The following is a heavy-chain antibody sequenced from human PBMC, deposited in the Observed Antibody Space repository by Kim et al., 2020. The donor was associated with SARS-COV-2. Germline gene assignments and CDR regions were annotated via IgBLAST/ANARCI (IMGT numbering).Heavy chain of an antibody. J-gene: IGHJ2*01. CDR2: IDPSDSYT. Sequence: GESLKISCKGSGYSFTSYWISWVRQMPGKGLEWMGRIDPSDSYTNYSPSFQGHVTISADKSISTAYLQWSSLKASDTAMYYCERLVVLGYCSGGSCPYWYFDLWGRGTLVTVSS. D-gene: IGHD2-15*01. CDR1: GYSFTSYW. V-gene: IGHV5-10-1*01. CDR3: ERLVVLGYCSGGSCPYWYFDL.